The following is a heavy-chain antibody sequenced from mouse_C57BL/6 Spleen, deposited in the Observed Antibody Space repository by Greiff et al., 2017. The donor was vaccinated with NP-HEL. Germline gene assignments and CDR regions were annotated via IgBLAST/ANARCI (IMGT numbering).Heavy chain of an antibody. CDR1: GYSITSGYY. CDR3: ARERDYYGSSYFAY. D-gene: IGHD1-1*01. Sequence: ESGPGLVKPSQSLSLTCSVTGYSITSGYYWNWIRQFPGNKLEWMGYISYDGSNNYNPSLKNRISITRDTSKNQFFLKLNSVTTEDTATYYCARERDYYGSSYFAYWGQGTLVTVSA. V-gene: IGHV3-6*01. CDR2: ISYDGSN. J-gene: IGHJ3*01.